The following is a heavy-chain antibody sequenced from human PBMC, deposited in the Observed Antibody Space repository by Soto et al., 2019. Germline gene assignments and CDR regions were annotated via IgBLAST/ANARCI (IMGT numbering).Heavy chain of an antibody. J-gene: IGHJ5*02. Sequence: QVQLVQSGAEVKKPGASVKVSCKASGYTFTSYDINWVRQATGQGLEWMGWMNCDGGNTGFAPNFQGRVSMTRDSSSNTAYMELSSLRSDDTAIYYCARGETFYPWGQGTLVTVSS. CDR3: ARGETFYP. CDR2: MNCDGGNT. CDR1: GYTFTSYD. V-gene: IGHV1-8*01.